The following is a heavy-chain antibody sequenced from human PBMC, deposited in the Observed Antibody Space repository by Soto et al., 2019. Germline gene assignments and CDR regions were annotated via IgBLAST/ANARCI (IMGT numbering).Heavy chain of an antibody. CDR2: FDPDEAET. CDR1: GYTLNEVA. Sequence: QVQLVQSGAEVKKPGASVKVSCKVSGYTLNEVAMHWVRQAPGKGLEWLGGFDPDEAETIYAQHFQGRVTMTEDKSTDTVYMELSSLRSEDTAVYFCTTYNGDYNFDHWGQGTLVTVSS. D-gene: IGHD4-17*01. CDR3: TTYNGDYNFDH. V-gene: IGHV1-24*01. J-gene: IGHJ5*02.